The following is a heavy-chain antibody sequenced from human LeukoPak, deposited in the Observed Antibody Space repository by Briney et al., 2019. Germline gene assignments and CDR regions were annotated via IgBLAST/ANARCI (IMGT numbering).Heavy chain of an antibody. CDR1: GFTFSSYW. CDR3: ARDQYYYGSGSPWDY. D-gene: IGHD3-10*01. Sequence: GGSQRLSCAASGFTFSSYWMSWVRQAPGKGLEWVANIKQDGSEKYYVDSVKGRFTISRDNAKNSLYLQMNSLRAEDTAVYYCARDQYYYGSGSPWDYWGQGTLVTVSS. CDR2: IKQDGSEK. V-gene: IGHV3-7*01. J-gene: IGHJ4*02.